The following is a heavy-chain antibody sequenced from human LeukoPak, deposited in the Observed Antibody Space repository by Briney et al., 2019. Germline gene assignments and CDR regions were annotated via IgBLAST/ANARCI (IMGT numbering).Heavy chain of an antibody. D-gene: IGHD3-16*01. CDR2: MNPNSGNT. CDR3: ARGLSPLWGGATDAFDI. J-gene: IGHJ3*02. V-gene: IGHV1-8*03. CDR1: GDTFSNCG. Sequence: ASVKVSCKASGDTFSNCGINWVRQATGQGLEWMGWMNPNSGNTGYAQKFQGRVTITRNTSISTAYMELSSLRSEDTAVYYCARGLSPLWGGATDAFDIWGQGTMVTVSS.